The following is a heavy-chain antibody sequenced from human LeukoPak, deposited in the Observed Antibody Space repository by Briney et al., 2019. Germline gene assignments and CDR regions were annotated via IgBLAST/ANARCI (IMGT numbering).Heavy chain of an antibody. Sequence: PSETLSLTCTVSGGSINSNNYYWGWIRQPPGKGLEWIGSIYSSGSAYYNPSLKSRVTISVDASKNQFSLRLNSVTAADTAIYYCARAYSSSSATLGYWGQGTLVTVSS. D-gene: IGHD6-6*01. CDR1: GGSINSNNYY. CDR2: IYSSGSA. J-gene: IGHJ4*02. V-gene: IGHV4-39*07. CDR3: ARAYSSSSATLGY.